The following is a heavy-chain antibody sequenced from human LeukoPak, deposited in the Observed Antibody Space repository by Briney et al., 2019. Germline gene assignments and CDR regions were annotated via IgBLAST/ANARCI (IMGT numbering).Heavy chain of an antibody. Sequence: SETLSLTCTVSGGSVSSYYWSWIRQPPGKGLEWIGYIYYSGSTNYNPSLESRVTISVDTSKNQLSLKLSSVTAADTAVYYCARDIAAAGTHFDYWGQGILVTVSS. D-gene: IGHD6-13*01. V-gene: IGHV4-59*02. CDR2: IYYSGST. J-gene: IGHJ4*02. CDR3: ARDIAAAGTHFDY. CDR1: GGSVSSYY.